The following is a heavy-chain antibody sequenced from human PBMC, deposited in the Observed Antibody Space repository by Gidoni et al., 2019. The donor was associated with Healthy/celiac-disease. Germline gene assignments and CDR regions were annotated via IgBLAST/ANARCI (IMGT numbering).Heavy chain of an antibody. V-gene: IGHV1-69*06. CDR1: GGTFSSYA. CDR3: ARGVIAAAGTGYYYYYYYMDV. J-gene: IGHJ6*03. D-gene: IGHD6-13*01. Sequence: QVQLVQSGAEVKKPGSSVKVSCKASGGTFSSYAISWVRQAPGQGLEWMGGIIPIFGTANYEQKFQGRVTITADKSTSTAYMELSSLRSEDTAVYYCARGVIAAAGTGYYYYYYYMDVWGKGTTVTVSS. CDR2: IIPIFGTA.